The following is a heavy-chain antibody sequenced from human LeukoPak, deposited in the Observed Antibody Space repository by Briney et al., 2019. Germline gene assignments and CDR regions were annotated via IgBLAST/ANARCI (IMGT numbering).Heavy chain of an antibody. J-gene: IGHJ4*02. D-gene: IGHD3-10*01. CDR1: GFTFSSYA. CDR3: AWEVRGAHPRQFDY. Sequence: GGSLRLSCAASGFTFSSYAMHWVRQAPGKGLEWVAVISYDGSNKYCADSVKGRFTISRDNSKNTLYLQMNSLRAEDTAVYYCAWEVRGAHPRQFDYWGQGTLVTVSS. V-gene: IGHV3-30*04. CDR2: ISYDGSNK.